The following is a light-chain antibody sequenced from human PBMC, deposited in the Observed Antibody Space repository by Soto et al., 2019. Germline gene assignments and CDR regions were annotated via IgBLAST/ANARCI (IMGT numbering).Light chain of an antibody. CDR3: GSYTTSSTPYVI. J-gene: IGLJ2*01. V-gene: IGLV2-14*01. CDR2: EVN. Sequence: QSALTQPASVSGTPGQSITVSCTGTSSDIGTYNFVSWYQQHPGKAPKLLIYEVNNRPSGVSNRFSASKSGNTASLTISGLQAEDEADYFCGSYTTSSTPYVIFGGGTKLTVL. CDR1: SSDIGTYNF.